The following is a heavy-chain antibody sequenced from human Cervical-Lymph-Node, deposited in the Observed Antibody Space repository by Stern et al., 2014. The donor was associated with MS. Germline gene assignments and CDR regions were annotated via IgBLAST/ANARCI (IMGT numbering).Heavy chain of an antibody. Sequence: EVNLVESGGGLVQPGGSLRLSCAASGFTFSNHAMNWVRQAPGKGLEWISTISNSVDGTYYADSVTGRFTISRDSSKDTVFLQMSNLRVEDTAVYYCAKASRTSMFDYWGQGTLVTVSS. V-gene: IGHV3-23*04. CDR1: GFTFSNHA. CDR3: AKASRTSMFDY. CDR2: ISNSVDGT. D-gene: IGHD2/OR15-2a*01. J-gene: IGHJ4*02.